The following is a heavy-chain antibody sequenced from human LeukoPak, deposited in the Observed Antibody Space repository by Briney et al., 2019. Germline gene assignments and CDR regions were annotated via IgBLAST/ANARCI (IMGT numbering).Heavy chain of an antibody. CDR1: GFTFSNYA. V-gene: IGHV3-23*01. D-gene: IGHD6-13*01. CDR2: ITGSGDTT. Sequence: QPGGSLRLSCAASGFTFSNYAVTWVRQAPGKGLEWVSGITGSGDTTFYADSVKGRFTISRDNSKNTLYLQMHSLRAEDTAVYYCVKDYSTIAAAANPLFDYWGQGALVTVSS. J-gene: IGHJ4*02. CDR3: VKDYSTIAAAANPLFDY.